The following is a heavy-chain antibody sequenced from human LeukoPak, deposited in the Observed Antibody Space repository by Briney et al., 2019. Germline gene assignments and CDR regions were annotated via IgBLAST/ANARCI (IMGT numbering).Heavy chain of an antibody. V-gene: IGHV1-2*06. J-gene: IGHJ3*02. Sequence: ASVKVSCKASGGTFSSYAISWVRQAPGQGLEWMGRINPNIGGTNYAQKFQGRVTMTRDTSISTAYMELSRLRSDDTAVYFCAREAWDAFDIWGQGTMVTVSS. CDR2: INPNIGGT. CDR1: GGTFSSYA. CDR3: AREAWDAFDI.